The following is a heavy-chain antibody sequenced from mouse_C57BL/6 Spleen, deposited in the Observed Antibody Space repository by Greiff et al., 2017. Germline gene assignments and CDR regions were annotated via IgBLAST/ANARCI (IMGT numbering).Heavy chain of an antibody. Sequence: VQLQQSGAELARPGASVKLSCKASGYTFTSYGISWVKQRTGQGLEWIGEIYPRSGNTYYNEKFKGKATLTADKSSRTAYMELRSLTSEDSAVYFCASSTEGFAYWGQGTLVTVSA. CDR2: IYPRSGNT. V-gene: IGHV1-81*01. CDR3: ASSTEGFAY. J-gene: IGHJ3*01. CDR1: GYTFTSYG. D-gene: IGHD1-1*01.